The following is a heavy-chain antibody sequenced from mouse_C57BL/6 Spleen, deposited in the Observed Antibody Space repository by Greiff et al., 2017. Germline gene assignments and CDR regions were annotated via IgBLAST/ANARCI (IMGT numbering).Heavy chain of an antibody. J-gene: IGHJ1*03. Sequence: EVHLVESGGGLVKPGGSLKLSCAASGFTFSSYAMSWVRQTPEKRLEWVATISDGGSYTYYPDNVKGRFTISRDNAKNNLYLQMSHLKSEDTAMYYCAREKVGRQYFDVWGTGTTVTVSS. V-gene: IGHV5-4*01. CDR2: ISDGGSYT. CDR1: GFTFSSYA. CDR3: AREKVGRQYFDV. D-gene: IGHD4-1*01.